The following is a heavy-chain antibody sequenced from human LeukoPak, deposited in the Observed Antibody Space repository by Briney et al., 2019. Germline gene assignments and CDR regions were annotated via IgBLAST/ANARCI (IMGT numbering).Heavy chain of an antibody. CDR3: ARRFRSTEDY. J-gene: IGHJ4*02. CDR1: GGSFSGYY. V-gene: IGHV4-34*01. Sequence: SETLSLTCAVYGGSFSGYYWSWIRQPPGKGLEWIGEINHSGSTNYNPSLKSRVTISVDTSKNQFSLKLSSVTAADTAVYYCARRFRSTEDYWGQGTLVTVSS. CDR2: INHSGST.